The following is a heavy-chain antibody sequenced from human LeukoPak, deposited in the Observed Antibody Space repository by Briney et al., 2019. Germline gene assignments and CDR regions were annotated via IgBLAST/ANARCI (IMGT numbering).Heavy chain of an antibody. CDR3: AKGIQVSNGQENRWDLDY. V-gene: IGHV3-23*01. CDR2: LSGSGGTT. CDR1: GFTFRNYA. D-gene: IGHD6-19*01. Sequence: GGSLRLSCAASGFTFRNYAMNWVRQAPGKGLEWVSGLSGSGGTTYYADSVKGRFTISRDISKNTLYLQMNSLRAEDTAVYYCAKGIQVSNGQENRWDLDYWGQGTLVTVSS. J-gene: IGHJ4*02.